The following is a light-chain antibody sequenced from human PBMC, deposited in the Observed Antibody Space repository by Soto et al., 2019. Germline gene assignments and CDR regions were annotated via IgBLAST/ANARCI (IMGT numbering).Light chain of an antibody. V-gene: IGKV3-15*01. CDR3: QQGHNWPLT. CDR1: QSISTE. Sequence: EIVMTQSPATLSVSPGERATLSCRASQSISTEFAWYQQKPGQPPRLLIYSASTRATGVPARFTGSGSGSEFTLTISGLQSEDFALYYCQQGHNWPLTFGQGTRLEI. J-gene: IGKJ2*01. CDR2: SAS.